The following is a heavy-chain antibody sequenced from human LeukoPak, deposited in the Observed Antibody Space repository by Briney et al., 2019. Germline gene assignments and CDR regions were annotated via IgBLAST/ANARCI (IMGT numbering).Heavy chain of an antibody. Sequence: HPGGSLRLSCAASGFTFSSYEMNWVRQAPGKGLEWVSYISSSGDTIYYADSVKGRFTISRDNAKNSLYLQMNSLRAEDTAVYYCARVYYGSGSYLFYWGQGTLVTVSS. J-gene: IGHJ4*02. V-gene: IGHV3-48*03. D-gene: IGHD3-10*01. CDR3: ARVYYGSGSYLFY. CDR2: ISSSGDTI. CDR1: GFTFSSYE.